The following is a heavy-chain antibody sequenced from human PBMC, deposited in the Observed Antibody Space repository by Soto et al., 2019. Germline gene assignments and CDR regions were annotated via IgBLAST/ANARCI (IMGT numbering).Heavy chain of an antibody. CDR1: GGTFSSYA. D-gene: IGHD4-17*01. V-gene: IGHV1-69*13. Sequence: SVKVSCKASGGTFSSYAISWVRQAPGQGLEWMGGIIPIFGTANYAQKFQGRVTITADESTSTAYMELSSLRSEDTAVYYCARDDRMTVSCFDLWGKAPLVSVSS. CDR3: ARDDRMTVSCFDL. CDR2: IIPIFGTA. J-gene: IGHJ5*02.